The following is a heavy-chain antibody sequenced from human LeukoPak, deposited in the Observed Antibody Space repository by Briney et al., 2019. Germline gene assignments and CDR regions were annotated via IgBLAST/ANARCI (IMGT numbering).Heavy chain of an antibody. Sequence: GESLKISCKGSGYSFTCYWIGWLRQMPGKGLGWLGIFYPGGSDTRYSPSFQCQVTISADKSISTAYLQWSSLKASDTAMYYCARLDGSGWSNYYYYYGMDVWGQGTTVTVSS. J-gene: IGHJ6*02. D-gene: IGHD6-19*01. V-gene: IGHV5-51*01. CDR2: FYPGGSDT. CDR1: GYSFTCYW. CDR3: ARLDGSGWSNYYYYYGMDV.